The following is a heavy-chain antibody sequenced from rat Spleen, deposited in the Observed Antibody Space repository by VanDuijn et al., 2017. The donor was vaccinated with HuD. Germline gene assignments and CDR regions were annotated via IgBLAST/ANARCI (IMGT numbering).Heavy chain of an antibody. J-gene: IGHJ3*01. V-gene: IGHV5-19*01. CDR1: GFTFTNQD. Sequence: EVQLVESGGGLVQPGRSLKLSCTASGFTFTNQDMHWIRQAPTKGLEWVASIRPSGDPTYYRDSVKGRFTISRDNSKSTLYLQMDSLRSEDTATYYCATYNSGYDWFAYWGQGTLVTVSS. CDR2: IRPSGDPT. CDR3: ATYNSGYDWFAY. D-gene: IGHD4-3*01.